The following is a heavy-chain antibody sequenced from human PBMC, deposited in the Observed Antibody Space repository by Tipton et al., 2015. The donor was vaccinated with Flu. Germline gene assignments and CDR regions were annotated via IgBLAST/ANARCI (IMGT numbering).Heavy chain of an antibody. CDR3: ARRDYSNYVSEPKNWFDP. J-gene: IGHJ5*02. CDR1: GGSISYYY. CDR2: VHQAGST. V-gene: IGHV4-59*08. D-gene: IGHD4-11*01. Sequence: TLSLTCTVSGGSISYYYWSWIRQPPGKGLEWIGNVHQAGSTYYNPSLRSRVTISLDRPKNQFSLRLTSVTAADTAVYYCARRDYSNYVSEPKNWFDPWGQGTLVTVSS.